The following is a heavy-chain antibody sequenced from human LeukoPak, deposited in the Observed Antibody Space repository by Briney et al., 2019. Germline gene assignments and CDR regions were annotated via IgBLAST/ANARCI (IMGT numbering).Heavy chain of an antibody. J-gene: IGHJ3*02. CDR2: IYYSGST. V-gene: IGHV4-59*01. CDR1: GDSIGDYY. D-gene: IGHD6-19*01. Sequence: PSETLSLTCTVSGDSIGDYYWSWIRQPPGKGLEWIGYIYYSGSTNYIPSLKSRVTISVDTSKNQFSLKLSSVTAADTAVYYCARVLARGMAVAGDAFDIWGQGTMVTVSS. CDR3: ARVLARGMAVAGDAFDI.